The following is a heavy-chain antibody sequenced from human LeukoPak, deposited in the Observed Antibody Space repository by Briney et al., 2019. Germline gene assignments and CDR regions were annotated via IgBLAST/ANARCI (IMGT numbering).Heavy chain of an antibody. CDR3: ARVQLLWFGELLTGRTSWFDP. D-gene: IGHD3-10*01. J-gene: IGHJ5*02. CDR1: GGSFSGYY. Sequence: SETLSLTCAVYGGSFSGYYWNWIRQSPGKGLEWIGEINHSGNTNYNPSLKSRVTISVDTSKNQFSLNLSSVTAADTAVYYCARVQLLWFGELLTGRTSWFDPWGQGTLVTVSS. CDR2: INHSGNT. V-gene: IGHV4-34*01.